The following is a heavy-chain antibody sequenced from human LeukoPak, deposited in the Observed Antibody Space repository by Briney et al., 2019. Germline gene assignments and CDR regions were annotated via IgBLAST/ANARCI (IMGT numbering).Heavy chain of an antibody. V-gene: IGHV4-34*01. Sequence: SETLSLTCAVYGASFSGYYWSWIRQPPGKGLEWIGEINHSASTNYNPSLKSRVTISGDTSKNQFSLKLSSVTAADTAVYYCARGRRDGYNLEYFDKWGQGTLVTVSS. D-gene: IGHD5-24*01. CDR1: GASFSGYY. J-gene: IGHJ4*02. CDR2: INHSAST. CDR3: ARGRRDGYNLEYFDK.